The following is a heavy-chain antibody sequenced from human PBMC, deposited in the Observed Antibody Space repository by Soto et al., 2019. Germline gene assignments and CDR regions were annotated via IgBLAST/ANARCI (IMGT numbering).Heavy chain of an antibody. Sequence: GASVKVSCKASGGTFSSYAISWVRQAPGQGLEWMGGITPIFGTANYAQKFQGRVTITADESTSTAYMELSSLRSEDTAVYYCARGPTMQQPRGGHYYGMDVPAQGT. CDR3: ARGPTMQQPRGGHYYGMDV. J-gene: IGHJ6*02. CDR1: GGTFSSYA. V-gene: IGHV1-69*13. D-gene: IGHD6-13*01. CDR2: ITPIFGTA.